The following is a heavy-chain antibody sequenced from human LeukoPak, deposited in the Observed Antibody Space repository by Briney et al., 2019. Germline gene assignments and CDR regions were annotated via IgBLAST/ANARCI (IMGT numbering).Heavy chain of an antibody. CDR2: IKQDGSEK. Sequence: GGSLRLSCAASGFTFSSYWMSWVRQAPGKGLEWVANIKQDGSEKYYVDSVKGRFTISRDNAKNSLYLQMNSLRAEDTAVYYCAGYSYDILTGPVSAFDIWGQGTMVTVSS. J-gene: IGHJ3*02. V-gene: IGHV3-7*03. CDR1: GFTFSSYW. CDR3: AGYSYDILTGPVSAFDI. D-gene: IGHD3-9*01.